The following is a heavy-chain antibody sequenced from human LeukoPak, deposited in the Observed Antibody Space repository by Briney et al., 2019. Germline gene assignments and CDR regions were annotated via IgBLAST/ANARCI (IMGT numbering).Heavy chain of an antibody. Sequence: SETLSLTCAVYGGSFSGYYWSWIRQPXGKGLEWIGEINHSGSTNYNPSLKSRVTISIDTSKNQFSLKLSSVTAADTAVYYCAVDTTSDNYWGQGTLVTVST. J-gene: IGHJ4*02. CDR2: INHSGST. D-gene: IGHD1-1*01. CDR3: AVDTTSDNY. CDR1: GGSFSGYY. V-gene: IGHV4-34*01.